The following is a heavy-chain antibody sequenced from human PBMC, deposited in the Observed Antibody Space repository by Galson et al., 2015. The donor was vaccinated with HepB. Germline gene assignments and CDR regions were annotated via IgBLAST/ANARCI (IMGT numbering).Heavy chain of an antibody. CDR3: AKDRGLMGELLWFGESFGMDV. V-gene: IGHV3-30*18. Sequence: FSSYGMHWVRQAPGKGLEWVAVISYDGSNKYYADSVKGRFTISRDNSKNTLYLQMNSLRAEDTAVYYCAKDRGLMGELLWFGESFGMDVWGQGTTVTVSS. CDR1: FSSYG. D-gene: IGHD3-10*01. J-gene: IGHJ6*02. CDR2: ISYDGSNK.